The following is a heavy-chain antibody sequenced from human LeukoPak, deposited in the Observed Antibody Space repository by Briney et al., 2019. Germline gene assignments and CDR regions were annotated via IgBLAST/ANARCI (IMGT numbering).Heavy chain of an antibody. CDR1: GFTVSSNY. CDR2: IYSGGST. CDR3: AKDMVRQQLVPTGMDV. D-gene: IGHD6-13*01. J-gene: IGHJ6*04. V-gene: IGHV3-53*01. Sequence: PGGSLRLSCAASGFTVSSNYMSWVRQAPGKGLEWVSVIYSGGSTYYADSVKGRFTISRDNSKNTLYLQMNSLRAEDTAVYYCAKDMVRQQLVPTGMDVWGKGTTVTVSS.